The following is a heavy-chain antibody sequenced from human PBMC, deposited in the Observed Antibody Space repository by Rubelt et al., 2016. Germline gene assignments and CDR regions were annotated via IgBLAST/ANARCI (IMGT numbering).Heavy chain of an antibody. CDR3: ARGKTMVRGVIILGHNWFDP. CDR2: ISFDGSNK. D-gene: IGHD3-10*01. Sequence: SGGGLVQPGGSLRLSCAASGFTFSSYSMNWVRQAPGKGLEWVAVISFDGSNKKNADTVKGRFTISRDNSQNTLYLQMNSLRAEDTAVYYWARGKTMVRGVIILGHNWFDPWGQGTLVTVST. CDR1: GFTFSSYS. J-gene: IGHJ5*02. V-gene: IGHV3-30*03.